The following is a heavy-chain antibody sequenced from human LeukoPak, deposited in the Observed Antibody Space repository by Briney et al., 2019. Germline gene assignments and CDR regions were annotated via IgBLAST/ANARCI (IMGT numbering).Heavy chain of an antibody. CDR3: VRDLGYYRADS. J-gene: IGHJ4*02. CDR1: GFNFSHHW. D-gene: IGHD2-21*01. CDR2: IDPHGIEK. V-gene: IGHV3-7*01. Sequence: GGSLRRSCASSGFNFSHHWMNWARQGPGKGLEWVAIIDPHGIEKNYLDSVRGRFSISRDNAKNSLYLEMNGVRADDTAVYYCVRDLGYYRADSWGQGTVVTVSS.